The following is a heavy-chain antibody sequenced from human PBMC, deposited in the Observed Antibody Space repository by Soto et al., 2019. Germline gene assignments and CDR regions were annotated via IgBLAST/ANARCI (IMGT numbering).Heavy chain of an antibody. V-gene: IGHV1-18*01. D-gene: IGHD3-10*01. CDR1: GYPFTHYG. J-gene: IGHJ6*02. CDR3: ARDQSFDRSYYYGIDV. CDR2: ISPYNGNT. Sequence: QVQLVQSGAEVKKPGASVKVSCKASGYPFTHYGVTWVRQAPGQGLEWMGWISPYNGNTNYGQTLQGRVTMTTDTATSTGYMELRSLRSDDTAVYYCARDQSFDRSYYYGIDVWGQGTTVIVSS.